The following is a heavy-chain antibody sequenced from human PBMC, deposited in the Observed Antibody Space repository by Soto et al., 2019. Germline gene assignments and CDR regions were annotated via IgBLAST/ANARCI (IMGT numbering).Heavy chain of an antibody. CDR3: ARESGYYYDSSGYFIY. Sequence: VASVKVSCKASGGTFSSYAISWVRQAPGQGLEWMGGIIPIFGTANYAQKFQGRVTITADESTSTAYMELSSLRSEDTAVYYCARESGYYYDSSGYFIYWGQGTLVTVSS. CDR2: IIPIFGTA. CDR1: GGTFSSYA. J-gene: IGHJ4*02. D-gene: IGHD3-22*01. V-gene: IGHV1-69*13.